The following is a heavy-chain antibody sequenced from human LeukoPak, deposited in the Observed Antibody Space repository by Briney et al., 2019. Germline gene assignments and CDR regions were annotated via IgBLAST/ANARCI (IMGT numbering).Heavy chain of an antibody. D-gene: IGHD4-11*01. CDR3: ARADGATVSDVFDY. J-gene: IGHJ4*02. CDR1: GFTFSSYW. CDR2: IKQDGSEK. V-gene: IGHV3-7*01. Sequence: GGSLRLSCAASGFTFSSYWMSWVRQAPGKGLEWVANIKQDGSEKYYVDSVKGRFTISRDNAKNSLYLQMNSLRAEDTAVYYCARADGATVSDVFDYWGQGTLVTVSS.